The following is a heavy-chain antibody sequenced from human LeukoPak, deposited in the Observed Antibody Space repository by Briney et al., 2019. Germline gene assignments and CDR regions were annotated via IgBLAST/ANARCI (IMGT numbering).Heavy chain of an antibody. CDR2: MNPNNGNT. V-gene: IGHV1-8*01. J-gene: IGHJ3*02. CDR1: GYSFISYD. Sequence: ASVKVSCKASGYSFISYDINWVRQATGQGLEWMGWMNPNNGNTGYAQKFQGRVTMTRSTSISTAYMELSSLRSEDTAVYYCARGAGWVVPAAIGAFDIWGKGQWSPSLQ. CDR3: ARGAGWVVPAAIGAFDI. D-gene: IGHD2-2*01.